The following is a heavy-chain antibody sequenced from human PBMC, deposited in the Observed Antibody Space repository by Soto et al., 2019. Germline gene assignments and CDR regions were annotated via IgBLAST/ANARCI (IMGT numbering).Heavy chain of an antibody. D-gene: IGHD2-8*01. Sequence: SETLSLTCTVSGGNLSSSSYYWGWIRQPPGKGLEWIGSIYYSGSTYYNPSLKSRVTISVDTSKNQFSLKLSSVTAADTAVYYCASGQMVYAVEFDYWGQGTLVTVSS. CDR1: GGNLSSSSYY. CDR2: IYYSGST. V-gene: IGHV4-39*01. J-gene: IGHJ4*02. CDR3: ASGQMVYAVEFDY.